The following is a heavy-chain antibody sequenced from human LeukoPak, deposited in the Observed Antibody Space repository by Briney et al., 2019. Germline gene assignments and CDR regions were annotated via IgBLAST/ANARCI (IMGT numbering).Heavy chain of an antibody. CDR2: IYSGGST. V-gene: IGHV3-53*01. Sequence: GGSLRLSCAASGFTVSNNYMSWVRQAPGKGLEWVSLIYSGGSTYYADSVKGRFSISRDSSKNTLYLQMNSLRAEDTAVYYCARGVAAAGTTLDYWGQGTLVTVSS. CDR1: GFTVSNNY. D-gene: IGHD6-13*01. J-gene: IGHJ4*02. CDR3: ARGVAAAGTTLDY.